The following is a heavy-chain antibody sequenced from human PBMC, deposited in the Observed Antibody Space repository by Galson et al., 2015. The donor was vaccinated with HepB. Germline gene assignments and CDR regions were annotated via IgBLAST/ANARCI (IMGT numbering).Heavy chain of an antibody. V-gene: IGHV3-30*18. CDR3: AKEMYRYGGNSGNWYFDL. CDR1: GFTFSSYG. Sequence: SLRLSCAASGFTFSSYGMHWVRQAPGKGLEWVAVISYDGSNKYYADSVKGRFTISRDNSKNTLYLQMNSLRAEDTAVYYCAKEMYRYGGNSGNWYFDLWGRGTLVTVSS. J-gene: IGHJ2*01. CDR2: ISYDGSNK. D-gene: IGHD4-23*01.